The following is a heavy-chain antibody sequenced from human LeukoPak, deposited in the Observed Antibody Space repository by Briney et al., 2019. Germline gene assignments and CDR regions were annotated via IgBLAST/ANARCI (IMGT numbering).Heavy chain of an antibody. D-gene: IGHD3-10*01. CDR3: ARTRRLTMVRGVISGFDI. CDR1: GYSFTSYW. V-gene: IGHV5-51*01. Sequence: GESLKISCKGSGYSFTSYWIGWVRQMPGKGLEWMGIIYPGDSDTRYSPSFQGQVTMSADKSINTAYLQWSSLKASDTAIYYCARTRRLTMVRGVISGFDIWGQGTMVTVSS. CDR2: IYPGDSDT. J-gene: IGHJ3*02.